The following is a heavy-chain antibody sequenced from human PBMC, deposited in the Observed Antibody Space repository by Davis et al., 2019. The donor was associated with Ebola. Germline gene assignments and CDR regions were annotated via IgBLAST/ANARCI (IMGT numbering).Heavy chain of an antibody. CDR3: ARELVWFGEWYYYGMDV. CDR1: GGSSSGYY. V-gene: IGHV4-34*01. Sequence: SETLSLTCAVYGGSSSGYYWSWIRQLPGKGLEWIGEINHSGSTKYNPSLKSRVTISVDTSKNQFSLKLSSVTAADTAVYYCARELVWFGEWYYYGMDVWGQGTTVTVSS. J-gene: IGHJ6*02. CDR2: INHSGST. D-gene: IGHD3-10*01.